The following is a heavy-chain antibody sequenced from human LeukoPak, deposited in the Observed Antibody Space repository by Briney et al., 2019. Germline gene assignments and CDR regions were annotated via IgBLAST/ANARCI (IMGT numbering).Heavy chain of an antibody. V-gene: IGHV5-51*01. CDR2: IYPGDSDT. D-gene: IGHD3-22*01. Sequence: GESLKISCSGSGYSFTSYWFGWLRQMPGEGLVWMGIIYPGDSDTRYCASFQGRVTISADKSISIAYLQCSSLMDSDTNMYYCARISDYYGSSGYYCSYYFDYWGQGTLVTVSS. CDR1: GYSFTSYW. J-gene: IGHJ4*02. CDR3: ARISDYYGSSGYYCSYYFDY.